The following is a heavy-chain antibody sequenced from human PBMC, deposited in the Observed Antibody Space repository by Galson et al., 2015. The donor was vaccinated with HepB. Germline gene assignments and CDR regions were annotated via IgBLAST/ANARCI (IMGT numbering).Heavy chain of an antibody. CDR3: ARVKSSGTSTLYYYGMDV. J-gene: IGHJ6*02. Sequence: SLRLSCAASGFTFSSYSMNWVRQAPGKGLEWVSYISSSSSTIYYADSVKGRFTISRDNAKNSLYLQMNSLRDEDTAVYYCARVKSSGTSTLYYYGMDVWGQGTTVTVSS. D-gene: IGHD2-2*01. CDR1: GFTFSSYS. CDR2: ISSSSSTI. V-gene: IGHV3-48*02.